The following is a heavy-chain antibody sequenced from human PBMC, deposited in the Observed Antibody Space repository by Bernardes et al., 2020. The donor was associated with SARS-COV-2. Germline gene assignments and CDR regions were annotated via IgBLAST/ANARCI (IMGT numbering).Heavy chain of an antibody. J-gene: IGHJ6*03. Sequence: SETLSLTCTVSGGSISSYYWSWIRQPPGKGLEWIGYIYYSGSTNYNPSLKSRVTISVDTSKNQFSLKLSSVTAADTAVYYCARGGYCSSTSCYRVFLKNYYYYMDVWGKGTTVTVSS. V-gene: IGHV4-59*01. CDR3: ARGGYCSSTSCYRVFLKNYYYYMDV. CDR2: IYYSGST. CDR1: GGSISSYY. D-gene: IGHD2-2*01.